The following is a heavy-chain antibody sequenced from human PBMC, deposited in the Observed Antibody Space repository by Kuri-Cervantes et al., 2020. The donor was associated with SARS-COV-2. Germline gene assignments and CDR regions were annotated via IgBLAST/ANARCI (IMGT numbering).Heavy chain of an antibody. J-gene: IGHJ4*02. D-gene: IGHD6-19*01. CDR2: IYTSGST. CDR3: ARLARIAVAGTDQYYFDY. Sequence: SETLSLTCTVSGGSISSGSYYWSWIRQPAGKGLEWIGYIYTSGSTYYNPSLKSRVTISVDTSKNQFSLKLSSVTAADTAVYYCARLARIAVAGTDQYYFDYWGQGTLVTVSS. V-gene: IGHV4-61*09. CDR1: GGSISSGSYY.